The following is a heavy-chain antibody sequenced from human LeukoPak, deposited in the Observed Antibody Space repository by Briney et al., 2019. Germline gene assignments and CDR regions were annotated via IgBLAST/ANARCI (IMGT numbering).Heavy chain of an antibody. CDR2: IKQDGSEK. V-gene: IGHV3-7*01. J-gene: IGHJ4*02. D-gene: IGHD5-12*01. Sequence: GGSLRLSCAASGFTFSSYWMSWVRQAPGKGLEWVANIKQDGSEKYYVDSVKGRFTISRDNAKNSLYLQMNSLRAEDTAVYYCAKGRGYSGYEAFDYWGQGTLVTVSS. CDR1: GFTFSSYW. CDR3: AKGRGYSGYEAFDY.